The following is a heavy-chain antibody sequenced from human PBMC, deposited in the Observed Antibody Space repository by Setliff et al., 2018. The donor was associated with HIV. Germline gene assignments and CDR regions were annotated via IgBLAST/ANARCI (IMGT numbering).Heavy chain of an antibody. CDR3: ARDPAPASSASYFQH. V-gene: IGHV1-46*01. CDR2: INPSSGST. J-gene: IGHJ1*01. Sequence: ASVKVSCKASGYTFTSYYMHWVRQAPGQGLEWMGKINPSSGSTTYAQKFQGRVTMTMDTSTSTVYMELSSLRSEDTAVYYCARDPAPASSASYFQHWGQGTQVTVSS. D-gene: IGHD6-6*01. CDR1: GYTFTSYY.